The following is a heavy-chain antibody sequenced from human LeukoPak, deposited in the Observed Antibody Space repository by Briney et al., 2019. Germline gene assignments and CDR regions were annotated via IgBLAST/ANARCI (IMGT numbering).Heavy chain of an antibody. D-gene: IGHD3-3*01. CDR3: ATFWSGPTYFDY. CDR2: INPNSGGT. V-gene: IGHV1-2*02. J-gene: IGHJ4*02. Sequence: ASVKVSCKASGYTFTGYYMHWVRQAPGQGLEWMGWINPNSGGTNYAQKFQGKVTMTRDTSISTAYVELSRLRSDDTAVYYCATFWSGPTYFDYWGQGTLVTVSS. CDR1: GYTFTGYY.